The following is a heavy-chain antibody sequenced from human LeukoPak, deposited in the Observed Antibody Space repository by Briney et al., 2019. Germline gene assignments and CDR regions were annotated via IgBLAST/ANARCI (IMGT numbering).Heavy chain of an antibody. CDR2: ISGSGGSA. D-gene: IGHD1-26*01. CDR3: AKDSGSYPSENYFDY. J-gene: IGHJ4*02. Sequence: GGSLRLSCAASGFTFSSYAMSWVRQAPGKGLEWVLAISGSGGSAYYADSVKGRFTISRDNSKNTLYLQMNSLRAEDTAVYYCAKDSGSYPSENYFDYWGQGTLVTVSS. V-gene: IGHV3-23*01. CDR1: GFTFSSYA.